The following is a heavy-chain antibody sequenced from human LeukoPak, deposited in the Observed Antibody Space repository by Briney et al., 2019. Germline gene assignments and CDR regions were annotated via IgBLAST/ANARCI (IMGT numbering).Heavy chain of an antibody. CDR3: ARDTKSSAFDI. V-gene: IGHV4-59*12. Sequence: SETLSLTCTVSGGSISSYYWSWIRQPPGKGLECIGHVYYSGSTDYNPSLKSRLTISVDSSMNQFSLKLSSVTAADTAVYYCARDTKSSAFDIWGQGTMVTVSS. J-gene: IGHJ3*02. CDR1: GGSISSYY. CDR2: VYYSGST.